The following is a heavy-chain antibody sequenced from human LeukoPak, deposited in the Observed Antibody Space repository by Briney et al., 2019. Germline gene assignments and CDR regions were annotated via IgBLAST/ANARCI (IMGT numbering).Heavy chain of an antibody. CDR1: GGSISNYH. J-gene: IGHJ4*02. V-gene: IGHV4-4*07. CDR3: ARRHISSGWSFDY. D-gene: IGHD6-19*01. Sequence: SETLSLTCTVSGGSISNYHWSWLRQPAGKGLEWIGQIHTSGSTNYSPPLKSRVTVSIDTPENQLSLTIRSVTAADTAIYYCARRHISSGWSFDYWGQGTLVTVSS. CDR2: IHTSGST.